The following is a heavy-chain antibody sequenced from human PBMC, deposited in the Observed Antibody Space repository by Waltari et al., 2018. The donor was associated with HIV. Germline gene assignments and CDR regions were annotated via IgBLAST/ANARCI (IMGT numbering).Heavy chain of an antibody. CDR1: SYSISSGYY. V-gene: IGHV4-38-2*01. CDR3: ARALWCGGRYYNYYYGLDV. J-gene: IGHJ6*02. D-gene: IGHD2-8*01. Sequence: QVRLQESGPGLVKPSETLSLTCDVFSYSISSGYYWGWIRQSPGKGLEWIGTFFHSGNTYYYNPVLKLRVTISVDTSKNQCSLNLSSLGAADTAVYYCARALWCGGRYYNYYYGLDVWGQGTTVTVSS. CDR2: FFHSGNT.